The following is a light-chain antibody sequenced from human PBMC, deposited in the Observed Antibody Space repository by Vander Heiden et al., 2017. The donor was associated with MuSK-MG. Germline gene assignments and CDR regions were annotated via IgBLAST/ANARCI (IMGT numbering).Light chain of an antibody. V-gene: IGLV1-44*01. CDR2: RNN. CDR1: SSNIGSNT. J-gene: IGLJ2*01. CDR3: EESDESLKGV. Sequence: QSVLTQPPSASGTPGQRVTISCSGSSSNIGSNTVNWYQQLPGKAPKLLIYRNNQRPSGVPDRVSASKSGKSAFPDIIGLQSEDDADEYCEESDESLKGVFGGGTKLTVL.